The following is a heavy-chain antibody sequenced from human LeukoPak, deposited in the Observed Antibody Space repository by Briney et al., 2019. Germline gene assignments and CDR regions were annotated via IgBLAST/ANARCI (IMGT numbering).Heavy chain of an antibody. D-gene: IGHD3-3*01. CDR1: GFTVSSNY. J-gene: IGHJ4*02. V-gene: IGHV3-53*01. Sequence: GGSLRLSCAASGFTVSSNYMSWVRQAPGKGLGWVSVIYSGGSTYYADSVKGRFTISRDNSKNTLYLQMNSLRAEDTAVYYCARAGNYDFWSGPDWGQGTLVTVSS. CDR3: ARAGNYDFWSGPD. CDR2: IYSGGST.